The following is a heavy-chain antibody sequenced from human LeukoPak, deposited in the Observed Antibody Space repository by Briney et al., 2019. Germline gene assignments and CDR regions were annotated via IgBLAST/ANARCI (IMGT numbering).Heavy chain of an antibody. CDR3: ALRSGNADAYDI. D-gene: IGHD1-1*01. J-gene: IGHJ3*02. Sequence: GASLKISCKGSGYSFSDHWIGWVRQMPGKGLECMGIIYPVDSDTRYSPSFQGQVTISADKSINTAYLQWSSLKASDTAMYYCALRSGNADAYDIWGQGTMVTVSS. V-gene: IGHV5-51*01. CDR1: GYSFSDHW. CDR2: IYPVDSDT.